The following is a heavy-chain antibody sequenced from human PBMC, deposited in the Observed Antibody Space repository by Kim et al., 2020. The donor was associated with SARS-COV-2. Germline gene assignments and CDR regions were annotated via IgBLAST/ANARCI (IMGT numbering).Heavy chain of an antibody. CDR3: ARVFYDFWSGPPDY. CDR1: GFTFSSYW. V-gene: IGHV3-7*03. CDR2: IKQDGSEK. D-gene: IGHD3-3*01. Sequence: GGSLRLSCAASGFTFSSYWMSWVRQAPGKGLEWVANIKQDGSEKYYVDSVKGRFTISRDNAKNSLYLQMNSLRAEDTAVYYCARVFYDFWSGPPDYWGQGTLVTVSS. J-gene: IGHJ4*02.